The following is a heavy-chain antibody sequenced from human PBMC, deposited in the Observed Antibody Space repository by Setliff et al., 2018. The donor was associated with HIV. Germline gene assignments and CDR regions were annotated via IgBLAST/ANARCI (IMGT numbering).Heavy chain of an antibody. CDR3: ARGFYDFFYNYYMDV. CDR1: GSSFTNYD. V-gene: IGHV1-8*03. CDR2: MNPKSGKT. Sequence: ASVKVSCKASGSSFTNYDINWVRQATGQGLEWMGWMNPKSGKTGYAQKFQGRVTITRNTSISTVYMDLDSLRSDDAAVYYCARGFYDFFYNYYMDVWGKGTTVTVSS. D-gene: IGHD3-3*01. J-gene: IGHJ6*03.